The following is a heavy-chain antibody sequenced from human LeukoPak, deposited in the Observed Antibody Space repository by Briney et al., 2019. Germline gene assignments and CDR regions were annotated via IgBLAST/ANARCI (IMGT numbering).Heavy chain of an antibody. Sequence: PGGSLRLSCAASGFNFRGFSMNWVRRAPGQGLEWVSSISSSSSYIYYADSVKGRFTISRDNAKNSLYLQMNSLRAEDTAVYYCAKEYSSSSGYMDVWGKGTTVTVSS. J-gene: IGHJ6*03. D-gene: IGHD6-6*01. V-gene: IGHV3-21*01. CDR2: ISSSSSYI. CDR1: GFNFRGFS. CDR3: AKEYSSSSGYMDV.